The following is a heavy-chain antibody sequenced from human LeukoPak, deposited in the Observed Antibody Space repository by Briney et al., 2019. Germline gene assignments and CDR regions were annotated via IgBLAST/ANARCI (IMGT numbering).Heavy chain of an antibody. CDR2: INHSGST. CDR1: GGSFSGYY. Sequence: SETLSLTCAVYGGSFSGYYWSWIRQPPGKGLEWIGEINHSGSTNYNPSLKSRVTISVDTSKNQFSLKLSSVTAAGTAVYYCARLGRGAFLWGQGTLVTVSS. J-gene: IGHJ4*02. D-gene: IGHD3-10*01. V-gene: IGHV4-34*01. CDR3: ARLGRGAFL.